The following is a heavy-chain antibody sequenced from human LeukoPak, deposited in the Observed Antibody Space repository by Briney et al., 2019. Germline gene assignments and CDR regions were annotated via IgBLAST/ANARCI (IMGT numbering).Heavy chain of an antibody. V-gene: IGHV4-59*08. D-gene: IGHD6-19*01. Sequence: PSETLSLTCTVSGGSISSYYWSWIRQPPGKGLEWIGYIYYSGSTNYNPSLKSRVTISVDTSKNQFSLKLSSVTAADTAVYYCTRVGSSGWYRGVFDPWGQGTLVTVSS. CDR2: IYYSGST. CDR3: TRVGSSGWYRGVFDP. J-gene: IGHJ5*02. CDR1: GGSISSYY.